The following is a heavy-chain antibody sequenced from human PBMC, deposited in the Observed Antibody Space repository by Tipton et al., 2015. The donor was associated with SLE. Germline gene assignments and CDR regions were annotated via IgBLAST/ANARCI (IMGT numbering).Heavy chain of an antibody. V-gene: IGHV3-74*01. J-gene: IGHJ5*02. CDR1: GFTFSNYW. D-gene: IGHD2-15*01. Sequence: SLRLSCAASGFTFSNYWMHWVRQAPGKGLVWISRINSDGTSTGYADSVKGRFTISRDNANNTVYLQMNSLRAEDTAVYYCARDGCYGGRCYRGWFDPWGQGTLVTVSS. CDR2: INSDGTST. CDR3: ARDGCYGGRCYRGWFDP.